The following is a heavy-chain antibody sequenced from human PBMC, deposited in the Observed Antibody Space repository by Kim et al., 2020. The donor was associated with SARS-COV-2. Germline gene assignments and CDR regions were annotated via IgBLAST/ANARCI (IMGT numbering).Heavy chain of an antibody. D-gene: IGHD6-6*01. CDR3: ARGRDIIGARYLDY. CDR1: GASVGSSYYY. J-gene: IGHJ4*01. V-gene: IGHV4-39*06. CDR2: VYYSGIT. Sequence: SETLSLTCTVSGASVGSSYYYWGWFRQPPGKGLEWIASVYYSGITYIQPSLKSRVTISLDKSKNQMPLQLSSVTAADTAVYYCARGRDIIGARYLDYWGQGTLVTVAS.